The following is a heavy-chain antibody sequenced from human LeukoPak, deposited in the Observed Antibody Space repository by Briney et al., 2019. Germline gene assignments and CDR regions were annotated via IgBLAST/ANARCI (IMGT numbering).Heavy chain of an antibody. CDR1: GYTFTSNY. CDR3: ARSLTAIPYYYYYMDV. J-gene: IGHJ6*03. CDR2: ISPSGGST. V-gene: IGHV1-46*01. D-gene: IGHD2-21*02. Sequence: ASVKVSCKAFGYTFTSNYMHWVRQAPGQGPEWMGVISPSGGSTTYAQKFQGRVTLTRDMSTSTDYLELSSLRSEDTAVYYCARSLTAIPYYYYYMDVWGKGTTVTVSS.